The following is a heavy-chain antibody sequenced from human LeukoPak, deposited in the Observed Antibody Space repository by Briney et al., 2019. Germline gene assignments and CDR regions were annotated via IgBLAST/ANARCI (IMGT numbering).Heavy chain of an antibody. D-gene: IGHD2-2*02. J-gene: IGHJ3*02. Sequence: SETQSLTCTVSGGSISSYYWSWIRQPPGKGLEWIGYIYYSGSTNYNPSLKSRVTISVDTSKNQFSLKLSSVTAADTAVYYCANTAAGPFDIWGQGTMVTVSS. CDR2: IYYSGST. CDR3: ANTAAGPFDI. V-gene: IGHV4-59*01. CDR1: GGSISSYY.